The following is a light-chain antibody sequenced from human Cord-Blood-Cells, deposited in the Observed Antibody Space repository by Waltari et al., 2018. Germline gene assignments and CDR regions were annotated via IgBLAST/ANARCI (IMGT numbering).Light chain of an antibody. J-gene: IGKJ2*01. V-gene: IGKV3-15*01. Sequence: EILMTQSPATLSVSPGERATLSCRASQSVSSNLAWDQQKPGQAPRLLNYGASTRGKGIPARCRGSGSGAESARTISDLQSEDCAVYYCQQYNKWLPYTFGQGTKVESK. CDR3: QQYNKWLPYT. CDR2: GAS. CDR1: QSVSSN.